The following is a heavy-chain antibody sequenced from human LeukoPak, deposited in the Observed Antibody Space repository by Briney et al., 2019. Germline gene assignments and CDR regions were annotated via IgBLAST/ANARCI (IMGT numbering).Heavy chain of an antibody. V-gene: IGHV4-34*01. J-gene: IGHJ6*02. CDR1: GGSFSGYY. Sequence: KTSETLSLTCAVYGGSFSGYYWSWIRQPPGKGLEWIGEINHSGSTNYNPSLKSRVTISVDTSKNQFSLKLSSVTAADTAVYYCARVEMASSWYYYGMDVWGQGTTVTVSS. CDR2: INHSGST. D-gene: IGHD5-24*01. CDR3: ARVEMASSWYYYGMDV.